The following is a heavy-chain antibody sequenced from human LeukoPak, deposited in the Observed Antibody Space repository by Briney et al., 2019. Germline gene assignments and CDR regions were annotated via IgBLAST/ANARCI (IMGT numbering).Heavy chain of an antibody. CDR3: ARKATTGPTKAAFDI. CDR2: INHSGST. Sequence: SETLSLTCAVYGGSFSGYYWSWIRQPPGKGLEWIGEINHSGSTNYNPSLKSRVTISVDTSKNQFSLKLSSVTAVDTAVYYCARKATTGPTKAAFDIWGQGTMVTVSS. J-gene: IGHJ3*02. V-gene: IGHV4-34*01. D-gene: IGHD4-17*01. CDR1: GGSFSGYY.